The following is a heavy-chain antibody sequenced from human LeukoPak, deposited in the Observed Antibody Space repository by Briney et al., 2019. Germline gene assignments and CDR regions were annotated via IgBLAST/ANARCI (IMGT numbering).Heavy chain of an antibody. CDR1: GFTFSDYY. CDR2: ISSSSSYI. J-gene: IGHJ6*03. V-gene: IGHV3-11*06. CDR3: ARDLYSSSWYSLIPDYYYYMDV. D-gene: IGHD6-13*01. Sequence: PGGSLRLSCAASGFTFSDYYMSWIRQAPGKGLEWVSSISSSSSYIYYADSVKGRFTISRDNAKNSLYLQMNSLRAEDTAVYYCARDLYSSSWYSLIPDYYYYMDVWGKGTTVTISS.